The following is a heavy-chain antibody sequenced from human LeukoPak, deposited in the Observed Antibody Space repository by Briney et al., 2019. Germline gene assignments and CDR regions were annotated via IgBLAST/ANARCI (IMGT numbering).Heavy chain of an antibody. V-gene: IGHV1-8*01. CDR2: MNPNSGNT. CDR1: GYTFTSYD. Sequence: ASVKVSCKASGYTFTSYDINWVRQATGQGLEWMGWMNPNSGNTGYAQKFQGRVTMTRNTSISTAYMELSSLRSEDTAVYYCASPVNLRRLNDAFDIWGQGTMVTVSS. D-gene: IGHD6-25*01. CDR3: ASPVNLRRLNDAFDI. J-gene: IGHJ3*02.